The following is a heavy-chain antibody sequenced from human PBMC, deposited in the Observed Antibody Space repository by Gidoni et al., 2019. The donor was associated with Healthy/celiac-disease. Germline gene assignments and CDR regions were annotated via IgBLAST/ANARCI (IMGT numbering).Heavy chain of an antibody. CDR3: AREEMTTLGSFDY. Sequence: QVQLQESGPGLVKPSQTLSLTCTVSGGSITSGSYSWTWIRQPAGKGLEWIGRIYTSGSTTYNASLKSRVTISLDTSKNHFSLKLSSVTAADTAVYYCAREEMTTLGSFDYWGQGTLVTVSS. CDR2: IYTSGST. CDR1: GGSITSGSYS. J-gene: IGHJ4*02. D-gene: IGHD4-4*01. V-gene: IGHV4-61*02.